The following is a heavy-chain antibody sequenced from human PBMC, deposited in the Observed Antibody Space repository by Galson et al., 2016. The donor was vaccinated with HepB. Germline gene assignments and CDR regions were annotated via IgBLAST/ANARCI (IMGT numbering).Heavy chain of an antibody. Sequence: SLRLSCAASGFTFSSHWMHWVRQAPGKGLVCVSRLKSDGRSTSYADPVKGRFTISRDNAKNTLYLQINSLGAEDTAVYYCRVGTAGIDYWGQGTLVTVSS. CDR3: RVGTAGIDY. CDR2: LKSDGRST. J-gene: IGHJ4*02. CDR1: GFTFSSHW. V-gene: IGHV3-74*01. D-gene: IGHD1/OR15-1a*01.